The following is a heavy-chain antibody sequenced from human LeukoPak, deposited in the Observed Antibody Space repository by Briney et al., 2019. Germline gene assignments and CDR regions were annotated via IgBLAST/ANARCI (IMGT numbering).Heavy chain of an antibody. CDR3: ARTTMVRGTYYMDV. V-gene: IGHV4-59*13. CDR2: IYYSGYT. D-gene: IGHD3-10*01. J-gene: IGHJ6*03. Sequence: SETLSLTCTVSGGSISSYYWSWIRQTPGKGLEWIGCIYYSGYTNYKSSLKSRVTISVDTSKNQFSLKLSSVTAADTAVYYCARTTMVRGTYYMDVWGKGTTVTVSS. CDR1: GGSISSYY.